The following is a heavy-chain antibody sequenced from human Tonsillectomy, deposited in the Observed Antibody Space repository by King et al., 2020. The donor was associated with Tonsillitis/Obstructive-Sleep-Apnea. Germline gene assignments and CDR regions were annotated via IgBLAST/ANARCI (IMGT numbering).Heavy chain of an antibody. CDR1: GGSMSTFY. J-gene: IGHJ4*02. CDR2: TYYSGSS. CDR3: ARGRTYGGLLDF. D-gene: IGHD4-23*01. V-gene: IGHV4-59*01. Sequence: QLQESGPSLVKPSETLSLKCTVSGGSMSTFYWSWIRQSPGKGLEWISYTYYSGSSNYNPSLKSRLTISDDMSKNEFSLTLTSVTAADTAVYYCARGRTYGGLLDFWGQGALVTVSS.